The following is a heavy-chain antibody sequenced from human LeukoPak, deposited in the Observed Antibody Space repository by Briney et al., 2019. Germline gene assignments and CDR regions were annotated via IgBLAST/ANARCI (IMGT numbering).Heavy chain of an antibody. Sequence: ASVKVSCKASGYTFTVYYMHWVRQAPGQGLEWMGRINPNSGGTNYAQKFQGRATMTRDTSIGTAYMELSRLRSDDTAVYYCARGGYDFVYYYYGMDVWGQGTTVTVSS. D-gene: IGHD3-3*01. J-gene: IGHJ6*02. V-gene: IGHV1-2*06. CDR2: INPNSGGT. CDR3: ARGGYDFVYYYYGMDV. CDR1: GYTFTVYY.